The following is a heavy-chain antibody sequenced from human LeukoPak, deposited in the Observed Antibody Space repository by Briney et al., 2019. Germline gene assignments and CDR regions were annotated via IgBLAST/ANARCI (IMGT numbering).Heavy chain of an antibody. CDR1: GYTFTGYY. Sequence: ASVKVSCKASGYTFTGYYMHWVRQAPGQGLEWMGWINPNSGGTNYAQKFQGRVTMTRDTSITTAYMELSSLRSADTALYYCARDIGQGSSWLYDYWGQGTLVTVSS. D-gene: IGHD6-13*01. J-gene: IGHJ4*02. CDR2: INPNSGGT. CDR3: ARDIGQGSSWLYDY. V-gene: IGHV1-2*02.